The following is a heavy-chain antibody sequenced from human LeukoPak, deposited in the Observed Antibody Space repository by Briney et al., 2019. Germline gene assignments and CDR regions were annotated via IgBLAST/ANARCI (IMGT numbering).Heavy chain of an antibody. Sequence: SSETLSLTCTVSGGSISSSSYYWGWIRQPPGKGLEWIGSIYYSGSTYYNPSLKSRVTISVDTSKNQFSLKLSSVTAADTAVYYCARSIGGYCSSTSCQGGAFDYWGQGTLVTVSS. V-gene: IGHV4-39*01. CDR1: GGSISSSSYY. D-gene: IGHD2-2*01. J-gene: IGHJ4*02. CDR3: ARSIGGYCSSTSCQGGAFDY. CDR2: IYYSGST.